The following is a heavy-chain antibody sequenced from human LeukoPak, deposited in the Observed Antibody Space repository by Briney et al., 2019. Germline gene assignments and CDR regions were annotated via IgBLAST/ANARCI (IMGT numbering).Heavy chain of an antibody. J-gene: IGHJ4*02. CDR2: ITYDGATT. V-gene: IGHV3-30*03. D-gene: IGHD4-17*01. CDR1: GFNFGHNG. Sequence: GGSLRLSCVASGFNFGHNGMHWVRQAPGKGLEWLTVITYDGATTNYVDTVKGRFTISRDNSKNTVYLQMNSLRAEDTAVYYCARDYDYGDYWGYWGQGTLVTVSS. CDR3: ARDYDYGDYWGY.